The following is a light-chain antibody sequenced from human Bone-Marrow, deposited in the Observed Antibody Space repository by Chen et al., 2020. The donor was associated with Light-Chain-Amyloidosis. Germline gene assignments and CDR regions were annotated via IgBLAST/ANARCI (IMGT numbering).Light chain of an antibody. CDR1: SGDVGTYNY. J-gene: IGLJ1*01. Sequence: QSALTQPASASGSPGQSITISCTGTSGDVGTYNYVSWYQQHPGKAPKVMIYAVRNRPSGVSNRFSGSKSGNTASLTISVLQAEDEADYYCSSFTSSSSYVFGPGTKVTVL. V-gene: IGLV2-14*01. CDR2: AVR. CDR3: SSFTSSSSYV.